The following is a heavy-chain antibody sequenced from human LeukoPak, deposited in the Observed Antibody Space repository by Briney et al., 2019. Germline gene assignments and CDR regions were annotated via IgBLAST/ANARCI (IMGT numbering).Heavy chain of an antibody. CDR3: ARMYGFDYVWGSSPKYYYYGLDV. J-gene: IGHJ6*02. CDR2: SNHSEHT. D-gene: IGHD3-16*01. V-gene: IGHV4-34*01. Sequence: SETLSLTCVVYGGSFSGYYWSWIRQPPGKGLEWLGESNHSEHTNYNPSLKNRVTISVDTSKNQFSLRLSSVTAADTAVYYCARMYGFDYVWGSSPKYYYYGLDVWGQGTTVTVSS. CDR1: GGSFSGYY.